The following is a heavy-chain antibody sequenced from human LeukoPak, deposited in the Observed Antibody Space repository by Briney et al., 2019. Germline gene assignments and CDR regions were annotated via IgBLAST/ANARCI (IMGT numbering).Heavy chain of an antibody. CDR3: AKDRPNYYGSDGNYYKRDGDF. D-gene: IGHD3-10*01. Sequence: GGSLRLSRAASAFSFRSHGTSCVRQAPGKGLEWVSSITSSGESTYYADSGKGRFTISRDKSKNTLYLQMNSLRADDTAVYYCAKDRPNYYGSDGNYYKRDGDFWGQGTLVTVSS. V-gene: IGHV3-23*01. J-gene: IGHJ4*02. CDR1: AFSFRSHG. CDR2: ITSSGEST.